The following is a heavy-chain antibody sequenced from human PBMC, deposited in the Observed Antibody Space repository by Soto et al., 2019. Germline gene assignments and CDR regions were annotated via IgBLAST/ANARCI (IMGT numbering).Heavy chain of an antibody. CDR3: ARDPSSDYYAFDI. V-gene: IGHV4-59*01. Sequence: SEXVSXXCTXCGGSISSYYWSWIRXLPGKGLEWIGYIYYSGSTNYNPSLKSRVTISVDTSKNQFSLKLSSVTAADTAVYYCARDPSSDYYAFDIWGQGTM. J-gene: IGHJ3*02. CDR2: IYYSGST. D-gene: IGHD4-17*01. CDR1: GGSISSYY.